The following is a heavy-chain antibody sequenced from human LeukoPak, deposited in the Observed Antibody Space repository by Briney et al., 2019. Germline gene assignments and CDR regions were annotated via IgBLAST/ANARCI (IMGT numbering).Heavy chain of an antibody. J-gene: IGHJ4*02. CDR3: ARPGRYSGYADFDY. Sequence: ASVKVSCKASGYTFTSYDINWVRQATGQGLEWMGWMNPNSGNTGYAQKFQGRVTMTRNTSISTAYMELSSLRSEDTAVYYCARPGRYSGYADFDYWGQGTLVTVSS. CDR1: GYTFTSYD. CDR2: MNPNSGNT. V-gene: IGHV1-8*01. D-gene: IGHD5-12*01.